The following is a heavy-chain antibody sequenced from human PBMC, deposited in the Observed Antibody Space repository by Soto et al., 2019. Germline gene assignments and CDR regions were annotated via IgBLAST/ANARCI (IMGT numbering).Heavy chain of an antibody. J-gene: IGHJ6*02. D-gene: IGHD3-10*01. CDR1: GFTFSSYS. CDR2: ISSSSSYI. V-gene: IGHV3-21*01. CDR3: ARGITMVRGVIFYYYGMDV. Sequence: GGSLRLSCAAPGFTFSSYSMNWVRQAPGKGLEWVSSISSSSSYIYYADSVKGRFTISRDNAKNSLYLQMNSLRAEDTAVYYCARGITMVRGVIFYYYGMDVWGQGTTVTVSS.